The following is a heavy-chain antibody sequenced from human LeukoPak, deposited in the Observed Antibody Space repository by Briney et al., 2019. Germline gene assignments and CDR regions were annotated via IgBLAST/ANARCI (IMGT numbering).Heavy chain of an antibody. CDR3: AREDGFNKIDH. Sequence: GGSLRLSCAASGFTFSGHWMHWVRQAPGKGLVWVARMNIDGGSISYADSVKGRFAISRDNAKNTLYLQMNSLRAEDTAVYYCAREDGFNKIDHWGQGTLVTVCS. J-gene: IGHJ4*02. CDR1: GFTFSGHW. D-gene: IGHD5-24*01. V-gene: IGHV3-74*01. CDR2: MNIDGGSI.